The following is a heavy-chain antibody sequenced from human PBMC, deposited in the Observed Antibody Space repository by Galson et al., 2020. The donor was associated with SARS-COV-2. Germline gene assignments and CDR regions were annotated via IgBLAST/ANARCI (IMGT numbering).Heavy chain of an antibody. J-gene: IGHJ5*02. V-gene: IGHV4-39*01. CDR3: ARLLDCSGGSCPHNWFDP. CDR1: GGSISSSSYY. D-gene: IGHD2-15*01. CDR2: IYYSGST. Sequence: SETLPLTCTVSGGSISSSSYYWGWIRQPPGKGLEWIGSIYYSGSTYYNPSLKSRVTISVDTSKNQFSLKLSSVTAADTAVYYCARLLDCSGGSCPHNWFDPWGQGTLVTVSS.